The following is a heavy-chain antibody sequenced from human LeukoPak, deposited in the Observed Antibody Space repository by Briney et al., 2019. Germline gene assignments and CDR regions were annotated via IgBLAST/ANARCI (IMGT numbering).Heavy chain of an antibody. CDR3: ARVIGCSSTSCYLHPNYFDY. V-gene: IGHV3-30*02. CDR2: IRYDGSNK. CDR1: GFTFSSYG. Sequence: GGSLRLSCAASGFTFSSYGMHWVRQAPGKGLEWVAFIRYDGSNKYYADSVKGRFTISRDNSKNTLYLQMNSLRAEDTAVYYCARVIGCSSTSCYLHPNYFDYWGQGTLVTVSS. D-gene: IGHD2-2*01. J-gene: IGHJ4*02.